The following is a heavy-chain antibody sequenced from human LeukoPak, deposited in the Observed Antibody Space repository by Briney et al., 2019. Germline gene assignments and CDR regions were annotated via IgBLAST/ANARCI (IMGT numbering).Heavy chain of an antibody. D-gene: IGHD6-13*01. CDR1: GFTFNSYA. CDR3: ARDPYSSIGY. V-gene: IGHV3-23*01. Sequence: GGSLRLSCAASGFTFNSYAMSWVRQFPGKGLEWVSGISAGGVTTYYADSVKGRFTISRDNAKNSLYLQMNSLRAEDTAVYYCARDPYSSIGYWGQGTLVTVSS. J-gene: IGHJ4*02. CDR2: ISAGGVTT.